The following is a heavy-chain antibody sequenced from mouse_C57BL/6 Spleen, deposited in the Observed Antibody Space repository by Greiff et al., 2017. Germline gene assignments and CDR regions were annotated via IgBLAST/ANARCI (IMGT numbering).Heavy chain of an antibody. D-gene: IGHD1-1*02. Sequence: VQLQQPGAELVKPGASVTLSCKASGYTFTSYWMHWVKQRPGQGLEWIGMIHPNSGSTNYNEKFKSKATLTVDKSSSTAYMQLSSLTSEDSAVYYCARDGGYYFDYWGQGTTLTVSS. V-gene: IGHV1-64*01. CDR1: GYTFTSYW. CDR2: IHPNSGST. CDR3: ARDGGYYFDY. J-gene: IGHJ2*01.